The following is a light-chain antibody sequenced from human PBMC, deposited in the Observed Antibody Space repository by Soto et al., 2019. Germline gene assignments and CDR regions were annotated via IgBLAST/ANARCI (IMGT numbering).Light chain of an antibody. CDR3: SSYAGSPSYV. V-gene: IGLV2-8*01. CDR1: SSDVGGYNY. Sequence: QSVLNQPPSGSGAPGRAVTISCTGTSSDVGGYNYVSWYQQHPGKAPKLMIYEVSKRPSGVPDRFSGSKSGNTASLTVSGLQAEDEADYYCSSYAGSPSYVFGTGTKVTVL. CDR2: EVS. J-gene: IGLJ1*01.